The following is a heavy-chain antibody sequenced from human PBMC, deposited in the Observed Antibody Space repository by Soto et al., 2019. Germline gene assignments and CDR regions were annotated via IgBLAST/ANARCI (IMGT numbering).Heavy chain of an antibody. Sequence: QVQLVESGGGVVQPGRSLRLSCAASGFIFSSYGMQWVRQAPGKGLEWVAVISYEGSHTYYADSVKGRFTITRDNSKNTQYLQMNSLRSEDTAVYYCAKEVHCGGGICSWSEGFGYWGQGTLLTVSS. CDR2: ISYEGSHT. CDR3: AKEVHCGGGICSWSEGFGY. V-gene: IGHV3-30*18. CDR1: GFIFSSYG. J-gene: IGHJ4*02. D-gene: IGHD2-15*01.